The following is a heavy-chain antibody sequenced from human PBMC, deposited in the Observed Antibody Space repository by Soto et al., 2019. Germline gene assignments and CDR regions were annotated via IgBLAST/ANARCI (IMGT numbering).Heavy chain of an antibody. CDR3: ARGDFAWEPSTDY. D-gene: IGHD3-3*01. Sequence: SETLSLTCAVYGGSLSGYYWSWISQPPGKGLEWIGEINHSGSTNYSPSLKSRVTILVDTSKNQFSLQLSSVTAADTAMYYCARGDFAWEPSTDYWGQGTLVTVSS. CDR2: INHSGST. J-gene: IGHJ4*02. CDR1: GGSLSGYY. V-gene: IGHV4-34*01.